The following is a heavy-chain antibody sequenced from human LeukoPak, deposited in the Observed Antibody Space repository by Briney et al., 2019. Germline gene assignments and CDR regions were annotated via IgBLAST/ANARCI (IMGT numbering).Heavy chain of an antibody. CDR3: ARVQAATGYYYYYYGMDV. V-gene: IGHV3-48*03. CDR1: GFTFSSYE. CDR2: ISSSGSTI. Sequence: PGGSLRLSCAASGFTFSSYEMNWVRQAPGKGLERVSYISSSGSTIYYADSVKGRFTISRDNAKNSLYLQMNSLRAEDTAVYYCARVQAATGYYYYYYGMDVWGQGTTVTVSS. J-gene: IGHJ6*02. D-gene: IGHD2-15*01.